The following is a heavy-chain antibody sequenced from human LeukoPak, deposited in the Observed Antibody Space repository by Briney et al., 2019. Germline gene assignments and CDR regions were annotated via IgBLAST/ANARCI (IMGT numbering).Heavy chain of an antibody. J-gene: IGHJ6*02. D-gene: IGHD2-2*01. V-gene: IGHV1-18*01. CDR3: ARESYCSSTSCYSDYYYYGMDV. CDR2: ISAYNGNT. CDR1: GYTFTSYG. Sequence: ASVKVSCKASGYTFTSYGISWVRQAPGQGLEWMGWISAYNGNTNYAQKLQGRVTMTTDTSTSTAYMELRSLRSDDTAVYYCARESYCSSTSCYSDYYYYGMDVWGQGTTVAVSS.